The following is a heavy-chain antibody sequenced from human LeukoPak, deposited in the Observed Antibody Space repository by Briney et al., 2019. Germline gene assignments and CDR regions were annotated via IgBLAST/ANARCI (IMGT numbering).Heavy chain of an antibody. J-gene: IGHJ4*02. CDR2: TYHRSKWYN. CDR3: AGGRRYSFEY. CDR1: GDSVSSNSVA. Sequence: SQTLSHICAISGDSVSSNSVAWNCIRQSPSRGLEWLGRTYHRSKWYNDYALSVKSRISVKPDTPKNQFSLQLNSVTPDDTAVYFCAGGRRYSFEYWGQGNLVTLSS. D-gene: IGHD5-18*01. V-gene: IGHV6-1*01.